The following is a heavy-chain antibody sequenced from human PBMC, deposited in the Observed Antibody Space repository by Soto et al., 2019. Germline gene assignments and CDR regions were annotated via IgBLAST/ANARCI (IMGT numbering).Heavy chain of an antibody. V-gene: IGHV3-66*01. CDR3: ARGKESYDYIWGSYGWYFDN. J-gene: IGHJ4*02. CDR1: GFTVSSNY. D-gene: IGHD3-16*01. Sequence: EVQLVESGGGLVQPGGSLRLSCAASGFTVSSNYMSWVRQAPGKGLEWVSVIYSGGSTYYADSVKGRFTISRDNSKNTLYLQMNSLRAEDTAVYYCARGKESYDYIWGSYGWYFDNWGQGPLVTVSS. CDR2: IYSGGST.